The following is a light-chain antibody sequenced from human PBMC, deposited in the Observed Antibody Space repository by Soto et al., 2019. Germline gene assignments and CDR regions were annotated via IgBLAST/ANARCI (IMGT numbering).Light chain of an antibody. CDR3: NSYAGSNNWV. CDR1: SSDVGGYNY. J-gene: IGLJ3*02. CDR2: EVS. V-gene: IGLV2-8*01. Sequence: QSVLTQPASVSGSPGQSITISCTGTSSDVGGYNYVSWYQQHPGKAPKLMIYEVSKRPSGVPDRFSCSKSGNTASLTVSGRQAEDEADYYCNSYAGSNNWVFGGGTQLTVL.